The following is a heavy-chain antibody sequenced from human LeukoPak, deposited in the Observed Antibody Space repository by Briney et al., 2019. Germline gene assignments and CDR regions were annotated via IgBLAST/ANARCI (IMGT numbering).Heavy chain of an antibody. V-gene: IGHV4-34*01. CDR3: ARYPIGTTRWNNWFDP. Sequence: PSETLSLTCAVYGGSLSGYYWSWIRQPPGKGLEWIGEINHSGSTNYNPSLKSRVTISVDTSKNQFSLKLSSVTAADTAVYYCARYPIGTTRWNNWFDPWGQGTLVTVSS. CDR2: INHSGST. CDR1: GGSLSGYY. J-gene: IGHJ5*02. D-gene: IGHD1-7*01.